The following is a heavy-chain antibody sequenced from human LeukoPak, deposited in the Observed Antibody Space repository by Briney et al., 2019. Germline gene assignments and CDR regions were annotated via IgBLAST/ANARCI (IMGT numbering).Heavy chain of an antibody. J-gene: IGHJ4*02. V-gene: IGHV4-59*08. CDR1: GGSISSYY. CDR2: IHYSGST. Sequence: PSETLSLTCTVSGGSISSYYWSWIRQPPGKGLEWIGYIHYSGSTNYNPSLKSRVTISVDTSKNQFSLKLSSVTAADTAVYYCAMDSSGWYYFDYWGQGTLVTVSS. CDR3: AMDSSGWYYFDY. D-gene: IGHD6-19*01.